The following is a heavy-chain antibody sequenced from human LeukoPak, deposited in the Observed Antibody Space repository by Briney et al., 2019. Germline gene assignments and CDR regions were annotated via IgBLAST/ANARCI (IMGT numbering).Heavy chain of an antibody. V-gene: IGHV1-69*13. CDR1: GDTFTRQT. CDR2: FIPVFKLP. Sequence: ASVKVSCKASGDTFTRQTFSWVRQAPGQGLEWMGRFIPVFKLPTYAQEFQGRVTMSADESTSTAYMGLSSLRSGDTAIYYCARVTKGSGDYVGYYFDSWGQGTLVTVSA. J-gene: IGHJ4*02. D-gene: IGHD3-16*01. CDR3: ARVTKGSGDYVGYYFDS.